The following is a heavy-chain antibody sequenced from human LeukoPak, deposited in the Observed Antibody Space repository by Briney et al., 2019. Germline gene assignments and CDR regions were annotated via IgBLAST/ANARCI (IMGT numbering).Heavy chain of an antibody. J-gene: IGHJ6*02. CDR3: ARGVGATWYYGMDV. V-gene: IGHV1-69*13. CDR2: IIPIFGTT. D-gene: IGHD1-26*01. Sequence: ASVKVSCKASGGTFNNYPISWVRQAPGQGLGWMGGIIPIFGTTNYAPKFQGRVTFTADESTSTVYMELSSLRSEDTAVYYCARGVGATWYYGMDVWGQGTTVTVSS. CDR1: GGTFNNYP.